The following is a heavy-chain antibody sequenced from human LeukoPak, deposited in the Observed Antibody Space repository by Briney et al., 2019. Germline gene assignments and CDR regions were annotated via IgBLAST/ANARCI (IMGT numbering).Heavy chain of an antibody. CDR2: ISTSGII. CDR1: GFKFSRYN. CDR3: ARGLSMDV. Sequence: GGSLRLSCAASGFKFSRYNMNWVRQAPGKGLEWISAISTSGIIYDADSVKGRFTISRDNAKNSLYLQMNSLRDDDTAVYSCARGLSMDVWGQGTTITVSS. J-gene: IGHJ6*02. V-gene: IGHV3-48*02.